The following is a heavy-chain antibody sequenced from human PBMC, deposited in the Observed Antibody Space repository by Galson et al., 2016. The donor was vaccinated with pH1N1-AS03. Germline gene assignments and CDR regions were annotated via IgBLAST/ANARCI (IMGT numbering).Heavy chain of an antibody. CDR3: ASGGGYGANFYY. J-gene: IGHJ4*02. Sequence: SLRLSCAASGFTFSSYSMNWVRQAPGKGLEWVSYISSGNTYIHYVDSVKGRFTISRDNAKNSLYLQMNSLRAEDTAVYYCASGGGYGANFYYWGRGTLVTV. D-gene: IGHD3-16*01. V-gene: IGHV3-21*01. CDR2: ISSGNTYI. CDR1: GFTFSSYS.